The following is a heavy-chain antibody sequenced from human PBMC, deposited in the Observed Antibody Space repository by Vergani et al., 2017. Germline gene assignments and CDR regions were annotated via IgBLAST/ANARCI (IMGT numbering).Heavy chain of an antibody. J-gene: IGHJ4*02. CDR3: AKDVSSSSVRPLAY. CDR1: GFTLGDYA. D-gene: IGHD6-6*01. CDR2: ISGSGGST. V-gene: IGHV3-23*04. Sequence: EVHLVESGGGLVQPGRSLRLSCSGSGFTLGDYAMTWVRQAPGKGLEWVSAISGSGGSTYYADSVKGRFTISRDNSKNTLYLQMNSLRAEDTAVYYCAKDVSSSSVRPLAYWGQGTLVTVSS.